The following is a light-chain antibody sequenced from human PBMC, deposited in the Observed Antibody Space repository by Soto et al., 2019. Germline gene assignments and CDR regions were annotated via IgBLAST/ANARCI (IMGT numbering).Light chain of an antibody. CDR2: DAS. CDR1: RSVGSY. V-gene: IGKV3-11*01. Sequence: EIVLIQSPATLSLSTGERATLSCRASRSVGSYLAWYQHKPGQAPRLLISDASNRATGIPARFSGSGSETDFTLTISSLEPEDSAVYYCQQRSNWPSLTFGGGTKV. J-gene: IGKJ4*01. CDR3: QQRSNWPSLT.